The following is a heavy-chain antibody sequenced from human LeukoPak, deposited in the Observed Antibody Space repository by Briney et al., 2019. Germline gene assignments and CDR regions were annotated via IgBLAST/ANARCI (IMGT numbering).Heavy chain of an antibody. Sequence: GGSLRLSCAASGFTFSSYAMHWVRQAPGKGLGWVAVISYDGSNKYYADSVKGRFTISRDNSKNTLYLQMNSLRAEDTAVYYCAKRIVGPYFYYFDYWGQGTLVTVSS. CDR3: AKRIVGPYFYYFDY. CDR1: GFTFSSYA. CDR2: ISYDGSNK. V-gene: IGHV3-30*18. J-gene: IGHJ4*02. D-gene: IGHD1-26*01.